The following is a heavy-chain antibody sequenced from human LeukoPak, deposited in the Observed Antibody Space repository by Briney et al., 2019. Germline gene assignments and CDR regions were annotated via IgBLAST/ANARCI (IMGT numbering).Heavy chain of an antibody. D-gene: IGHD2-21*01. CDR2: INSDGSST. V-gene: IGHV3-74*01. CDR3: ASGAVVVITSGHAFDI. CDR1: GFTFSSYW. J-gene: IGHJ3*02. Sequence: GGSLRLSCAASGFTFSSYWMHWVRQAPGKGLVWVSRINSDGSSTSYADSVKGRFTISRDNAKNTLYLQMNSLRAEDTAVYYCASGAVVVITSGHAFDIWGQGTMVTVSS.